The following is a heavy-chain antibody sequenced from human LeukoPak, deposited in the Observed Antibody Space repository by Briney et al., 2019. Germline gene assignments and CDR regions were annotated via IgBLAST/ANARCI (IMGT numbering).Heavy chain of an antibody. Sequence: GASVKVSCKASGYTFTSYYMHWVRQAPGQGLEWMGLINPTGDSTGYAQKFQGRVTMTRDMSTSTDFMELSSLRSEDTAVYFCAKGPIHNTATTFLCYMDVWGKGTAVTVSS. CDR3: AKGPIHNTATTFLCYMDV. CDR2: INPTGDST. CDR1: GYTFTSYY. D-gene: IGHD6-25*01. V-gene: IGHV1-46*01. J-gene: IGHJ6*03.